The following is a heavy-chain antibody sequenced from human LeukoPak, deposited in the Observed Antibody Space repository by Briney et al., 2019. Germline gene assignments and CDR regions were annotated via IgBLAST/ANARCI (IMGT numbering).Heavy chain of an antibody. CDR1: GPTFTSYA. Sequence: APVKPCCKASGPTFTSYAFNWARQAPGQGLEWMGWISAYNGNTEYAQKSKDRLTLITDTSTSTAYMELTSLRSDDTAVYYCARDPLSSRWSTYYYAMDGWGQGTTVTVSS. CDR3: ARDPLSSRWSTYYYAMDG. J-gene: IGHJ6*02. V-gene: IGHV1-18*01. CDR2: ISAYNGNT. D-gene: IGHD6-13*01.